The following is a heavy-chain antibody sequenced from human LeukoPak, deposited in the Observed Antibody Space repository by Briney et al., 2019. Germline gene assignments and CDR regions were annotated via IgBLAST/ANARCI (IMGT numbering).Heavy chain of an antibody. Sequence: GESLQISCQGSGYSLTSYWIGWVRQMPGKGLEWMGIIYPGDSDTRYSPSFQGQVTISADKSISTAYLQWSSLKASDTAMYYCARLLQGVVVPAAAGTFDYWGQGTLVTVSS. D-gene: IGHD2-2*01. J-gene: IGHJ4*02. CDR1: GYSLTSYW. CDR3: ARLLQGVVVPAAAGTFDY. CDR2: IYPGDSDT. V-gene: IGHV5-51*01.